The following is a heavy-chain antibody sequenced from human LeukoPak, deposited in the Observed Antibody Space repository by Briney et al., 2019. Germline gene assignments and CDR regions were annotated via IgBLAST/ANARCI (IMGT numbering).Heavy chain of an antibody. J-gene: IGHJ4*02. CDR1: GGSISGYY. CDR3: ARVGPGGCSSTSCYGKIDY. V-gene: IGHV4-34*01. D-gene: IGHD2-2*01. CDR2: INHSGST. Sequence: SETLSLTCAVYGGSISGYYWSWIRQPPGKGLEWIGEINHSGSTNYNPSLKSRVTISVDKSNNQFSLKLSSVTAADTAVYYCARVGPGGCSSTSCYGKIDYWGQGTLVTVYS.